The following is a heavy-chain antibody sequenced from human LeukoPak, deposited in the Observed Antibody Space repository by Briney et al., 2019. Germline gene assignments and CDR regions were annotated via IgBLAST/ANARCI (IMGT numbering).Heavy chain of an antibody. CDR3: ARGEDDSGLYCAY. Sequence: GASVKVSCKASGYTFTGGDIRWVRQAPGQGLEWMAWINHQSGATNYAQKFRGRVTMTRDVSISTAYMEVTSLTFDDTAVYYCARGEDDSGLYCAYWGQGTRVPVPS. CDR2: INHQSGAT. CDR1: GYTFTGGD. J-gene: IGHJ4*02. V-gene: IGHV1-2*02. D-gene: IGHD3-22*01.